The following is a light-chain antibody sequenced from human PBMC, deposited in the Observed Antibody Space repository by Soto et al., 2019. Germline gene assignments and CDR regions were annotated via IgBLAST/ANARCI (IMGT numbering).Light chain of an antibody. V-gene: IGLV4-69*02. CDR1: SGQNSYA. Sequence: QSVLTQSPSASASLGASVKLTCTLTSGQNSYAIAWHQQQPGKGPRYLMNLKSDGSYSRGDGIPDRFSGSSSGAERYLTISRLQSEDEADYYCQTWGTCFQVFGGGTKLTVL. CDR2: LKSDGSY. J-gene: IGLJ3*02. CDR3: QTWGTCFQV.